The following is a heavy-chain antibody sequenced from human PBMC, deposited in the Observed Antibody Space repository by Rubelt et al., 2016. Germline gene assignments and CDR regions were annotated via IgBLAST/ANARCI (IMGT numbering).Heavy chain of an antibody. Sequence: EVRLVESGGGLVQPGGSLRLSCAASGFSFRSYSMNWVRQAPGKGLEWIAYISSTSGTLSYAASVKGRFTVARDNAINSMYLQMRSLRAEYKASYYCAREDPYQAPTKEDGMDVWGPGTTVTVSS. CDR3: AREDPYQAPTKEDGMDV. J-gene: IGHJ6*02. CDR1: GFSFRSYS. D-gene: IGHD1/OR15-1a*01. CDR2: ISSTSGTL. V-gene: IGHV3-48*01.